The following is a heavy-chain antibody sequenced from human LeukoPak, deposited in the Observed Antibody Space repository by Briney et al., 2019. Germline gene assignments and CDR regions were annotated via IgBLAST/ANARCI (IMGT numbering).Heavy chain of an antibody. V-gene: IGHV3-48*02. CDR1: GFTFRSYS. Sequence: GGSLRLSCAASGFTFRSYSMHWVRQAPGKGLEGDSYISSTSSTIYYADSVKGRFTISQDNAKNSLYLQMNSLRDEDTAVYSCARAAPYYYDSSGYCAFDSWGQGTMVTVSS. D-gene: IGHD3-22*01. CDR2: ISSTSSTI. J-gene: IGHJ3*02. CDR3: ARAAPYYYDSSGYCAFDS.